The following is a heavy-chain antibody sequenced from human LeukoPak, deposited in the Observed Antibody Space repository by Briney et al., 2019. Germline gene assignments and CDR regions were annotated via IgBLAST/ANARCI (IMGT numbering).Heavy chain of an antibody. CDR3: ARGLDDILTGYPPGAFDI. D-gene: IGHD3-9*01. V-gene: IGHV4-39*07. J-gene: IGHJ3*02. CDR2: IYYSGST. CDR1: GGSISGSGSSYY. Sequence: SETLSLTCTVSGGSISGSGSSYYWVWIRQPPGKGLEWIGSIYYSGSTNYNPSLKSRVTISVDTSKNQFSLKLSSVTAADTAVYYCARGLDDILTGYPPGAFDIWGQGTMVTVSS.